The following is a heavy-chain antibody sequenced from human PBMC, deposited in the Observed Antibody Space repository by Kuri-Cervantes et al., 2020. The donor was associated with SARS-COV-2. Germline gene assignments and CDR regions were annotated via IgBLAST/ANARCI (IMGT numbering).Heavy chain of an antibody. V-gene: IGHV3-53*01. CDR3: ARGHDRRVYFSTPAPYYFDF. CDR1: GFTVSGNY. J-gene: IGHJ4*02. CDR2: IYSGGST. D-gene: IGHD3-22*01. Sequence: GGSLRLSCAASGFTVSGNYMSWVRQAPGKGLEWVSVIYSGGSTSYADSVKGRFTISRDNSRNTLYLQMNSLRAEDTAVYYCARGHDRRVYFSTPAPYYFDFWGQGILVTVSS.